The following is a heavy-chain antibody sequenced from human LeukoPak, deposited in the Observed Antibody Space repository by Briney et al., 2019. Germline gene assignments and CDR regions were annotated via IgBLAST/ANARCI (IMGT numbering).Heavy chain of an antibody. Sequence: PAETLSLTCTVSGGSIITSSYYWGWLRQPPGKGLEGIVSIYYSGSTYYNPSLESRVTISVDTPKNQFSLKLSSVTAADTAVYYCARGLIGTTAAGPSSYFDYWGQGTLVTVSS. J-gene: IGHJ4*02. CDR3: ARGLIGTTAAGPSSYFDY. CDR1: GGSIITSSYY. CDR2: IYYSGST. D-gene: IGHD6-13*01. V-gene: IGHV4-39*07.